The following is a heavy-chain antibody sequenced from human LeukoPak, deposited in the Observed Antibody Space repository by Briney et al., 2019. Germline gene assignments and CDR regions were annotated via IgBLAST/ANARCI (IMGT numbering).Heavy chain of an antibody. V-gene: IGHV4-59*01. Sequence: PWEPLSLPCPFSGGSISSYYWGWIRQPPGKGLGWIGYIYYSGSTNYNPSLKSRVTISVDTSMNQFSLKLSSVTAADTAVYYCARVGADYSNAPFDYWGQGTLVTVSS. CDR1: GGSISSYY. CDR2: IYYSGST. D-gene: IGHD4-11*01. CDR3: ARVGADYSNAPFDY. J-gene: IGHJ4*02.